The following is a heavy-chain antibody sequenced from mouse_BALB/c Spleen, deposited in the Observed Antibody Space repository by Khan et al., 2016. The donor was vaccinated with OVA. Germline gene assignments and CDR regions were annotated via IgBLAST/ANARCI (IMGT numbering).Heavy chain of an antibody. CDR1: GYTFTDFT. CDR3: KRGGGGSRFAY. CDR2: INTYYGDV. V-gene: IGHV1S137*01. Sequence: QVQLKESRAELVRPGVSVKISCKGSGYTFTDFTMHWVKQSHAKSLEWIGVINTYYGDVTYNQKFKGKATMTVDKSSSTVYMELARLTSEDSAIFKGKRGGGGSRFAYWGQGTLVTVSA. J-gene: IGHJ3*01. D-gene: IGHD1-3*01.